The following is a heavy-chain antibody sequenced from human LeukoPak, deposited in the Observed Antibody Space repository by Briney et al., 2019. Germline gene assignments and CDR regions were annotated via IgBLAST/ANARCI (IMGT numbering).Heavy chain of an antibody. D-gene: IGHD3-3*01. Sequence: ASVKVSCTASGYTFTGYYMHWVRQAPGQGLEWMGWINPNSGVTNYAQKFQGRVTMTRDTSISTAYMELSRLRSDDKAVYYCARGPYYDFWSGYLGSDNWFDPWGQGTLVTVSS. CDR3: ARGPYYDFWSGYLGSDNWFDP. J-gene: IGHJ5*02. CDR2: INPNSGVT. V-gene: IGHV1-2*02. CDR1: GYTFTGYY.